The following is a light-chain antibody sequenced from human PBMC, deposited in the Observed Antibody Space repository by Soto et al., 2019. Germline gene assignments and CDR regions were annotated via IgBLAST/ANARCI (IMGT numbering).Light chain of an antibody. V-gene: IGKV1-39*01. CDR3: QQSYSTPQT. Sequence: DIQMTQSPSSLSASVGDRVTITCRASQSIISYLNWYLQKPGKAPKLLIYAASSWQSGVPSRFSGSGSGTDFTLTISSLQPEDFATYYCQQSYSTPQTFGQGTKVDIK. CDR2: AAS. CDR1: QSIISY. J-gene: IGKJ1*01.